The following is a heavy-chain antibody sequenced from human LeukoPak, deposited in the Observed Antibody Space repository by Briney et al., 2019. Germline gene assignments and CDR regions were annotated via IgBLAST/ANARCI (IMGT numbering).Heavy chain of an antibody. CDR2: INHSGST. CDR3: ARGYKVGALDD. J-gene: IGHJ4*02. CDR1: GGAFSGYY. Sequence: PSETLSLTCAVYGGAFSGYYWSWIRQPPGKGLEWIGEINHSGSTNYNPSLKSRVTISVDTSKNQFSLKLSSVTAADTALYYCARGYKVGALDDWGQGTLVTVSS. V-gene: IGHV4-34*01. D-gene: IGHD1-26*01.